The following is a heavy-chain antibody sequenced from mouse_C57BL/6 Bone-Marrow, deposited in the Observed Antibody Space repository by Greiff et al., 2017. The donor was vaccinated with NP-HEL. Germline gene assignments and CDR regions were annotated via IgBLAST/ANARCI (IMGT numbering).Heavy chain of an antibody. CDR3: ARHKRGNYAMDY. V-gene: IGHV2-6-1*01. J-gene: IGHJ4*01. CDR2: IWSDGST. Sequence: VQLVESGPGLVAPSQSLSITCTVSGFSLTSYGVHWVRQPPGKGLEWLVVIWSDGSTTYNSALKSRLSISKDNSKSQVFLNMNSLQTDDTSMYYCARHKRGNYAMDYWGQGTSVTVSS. CDR1: GFSLTSYG.